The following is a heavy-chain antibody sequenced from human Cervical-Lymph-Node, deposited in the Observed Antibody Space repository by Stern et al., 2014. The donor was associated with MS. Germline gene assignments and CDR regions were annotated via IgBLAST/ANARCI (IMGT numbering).Heavy chain of an antibody. Sequence: QVQLVQSGAEVKKPGASVKVSCKASGYTFTNYNIDWVRQATGQGLEWMGWMNPNSGNKGYATRFQGRVTMTRDTSKSTAYMELSSLKAEDTAVYYCARVRFYGSGIYYALGDAMDVWGQGTTVTVSS. CDR1: GYTFTNYN. CDR2: MNPNSGNK. V-gene: IGHV1-8*01. CDR3: ARVRFYGSGIYYALGDAMDV. D-gene: IGHD3-10*01. J-gene: IGHJ6*02.